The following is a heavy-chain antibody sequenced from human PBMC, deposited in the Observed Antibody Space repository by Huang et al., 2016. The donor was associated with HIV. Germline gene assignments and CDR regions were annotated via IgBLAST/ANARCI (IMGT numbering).Heavy chain of an antibody. V-gene: IGHV5-51*01. CDR1: GYSFTNYW. J-gene: IGHJ4*02. Sequence: EVQLVQSGAAVKKPGESLKISCKGYGYSFTNYWIGWVRQRPGKVLEWMVILYPGDSESRDSPSFQGQVTISADKSINTAYLQWSSLKASDTAMYYGARRDCSSASCYRGSYHFDYWGQGTLVTVSS. CDR2: LYPGDSES. D-gene: IGHD2-2*01. CDR3: ARRDCSSASCYRGSYHFDY.